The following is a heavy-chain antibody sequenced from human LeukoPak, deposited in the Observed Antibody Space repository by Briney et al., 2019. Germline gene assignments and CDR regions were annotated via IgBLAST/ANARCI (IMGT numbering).Heavy chain of an antibody. Sequence: ASVKVSCKVSGYTFTDYYMHWVQQAPGKGLEWMGLVDPEDGETIYAERFQGRVTITADTSTDTAYMELSSLRSEDTAVYYCATSGGHRGSGFFDYWGQGTLVTVSS. CDR3: ATSGGHRGSGFFDY. V-gene: IGHV1-69-2*01. CDR2: VDPEDGET. J-gene: IGHJ4*02. CDR1: GYTFTDYY. D-gene: IGHD6-19*01.